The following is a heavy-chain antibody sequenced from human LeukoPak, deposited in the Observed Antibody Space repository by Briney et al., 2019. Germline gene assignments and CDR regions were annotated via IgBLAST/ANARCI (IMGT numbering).Heavy chain of an antibody. CDR2: IKQDGSEK. D-gene: IGHD3-10*02. J-gene: IGHJ6*04. Sequence: GGSLRLSCAASGFTFTNNFMSWVRQVPGKGLEWVANIKQDGSEKTYADSVRGRFTIFRDNAKNSLYLQMNSLRAEDTAVYYCAELGITMIGGVWGKGTTVTISS. CDR3: AELGITMIGGV. CDR1: GFTFTNNF. V-gene: IGHV3-7*01.